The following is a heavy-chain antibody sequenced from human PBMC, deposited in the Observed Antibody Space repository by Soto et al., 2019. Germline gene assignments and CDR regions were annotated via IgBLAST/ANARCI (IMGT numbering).Heavy chain of an antibody. V-gene: IGHV3-23*01. J-gene: IGHJ4*02. CDR2: ISGSGGST. CDR1: GFTFSSYA. CDR3: AEEVSRYFPPSLDY. D-gene: IGHD3-9*01. Sequence: PGGSLRLSCAASGFTFSSYAVSWVRQAPGKGLEWVSAISGSGGSTYYADSVKGRFTISRDNSKNTLYLQMNSLRAEDTAVYYCAEEVSRYFPPSLDYWGQGTLVTVSS.